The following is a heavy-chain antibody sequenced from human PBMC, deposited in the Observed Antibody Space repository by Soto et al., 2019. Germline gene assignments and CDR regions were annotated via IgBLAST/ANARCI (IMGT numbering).Heavy chain of an antibody. J-gene: IGHJ5*02. CDR2: IYDSGST. Sequence: SETLSLTCTVSGVSITSGGYHWSWVRQHPGKGLEYIGYIYDSGSTSYNPSLKRRVTISVDTPKNQFSLKLSSVTAADTAVYYCARRIPNWFDPWGQGTLVTVSS. D-gene: IGHD2-21*01. CDR3: ARRIPNWFDP. CDR1: GVSITSGGYH. V-gene: IGHV4-31*03.